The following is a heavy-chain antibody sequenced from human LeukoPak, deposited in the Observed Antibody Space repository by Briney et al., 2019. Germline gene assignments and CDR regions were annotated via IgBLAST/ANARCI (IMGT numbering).Heavy chain of an antibody. CDR3: ARGPRSISPGHFDI. CDR1: GYTFTSYD. CDR2: MNPNSGNT. Sequence: ASVKVSCKASGYTFTSYDINWVRQATGQGLEWIGWMNPNSGNTGYAQKFQGRVTITRNTSISTAYMELSSLRSEDTAVYYCARGPRSISPGHFDIWGQGTMVTVSS. D-gene: IGHD3-3*02. V-gene: IGHV1-8*03. J-gene: IGHJ3*02.